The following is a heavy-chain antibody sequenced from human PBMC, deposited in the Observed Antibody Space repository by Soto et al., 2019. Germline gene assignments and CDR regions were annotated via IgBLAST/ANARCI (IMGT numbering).Heavy chain of an antibody. CDR3: ARGYCSGGSCYGARYYYGMDV. CDR1: GGTFSSYA. J-gene: IGHJ6*02. Sequence: QVQLVQSGAEVKKPGSSVKVSCKASGGTFSSYAISWVRQAPGQGLEWMGGSIPIFGTANYAQKFQGRVTITADKSTSTAYMELSSLRSEDTAVYYCARGYCSGGSCYGARYYYGMDVWGQGTTVTVSS. V-gene: IGHV1-69*06. D-gene: IGHD2-15*01. CDR2: SIPIFGTA.